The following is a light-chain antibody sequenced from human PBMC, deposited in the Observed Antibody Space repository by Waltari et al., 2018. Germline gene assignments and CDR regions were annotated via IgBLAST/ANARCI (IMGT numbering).Light chain of an antibody. Sequence: QSVLTQPPSASGTPGQRVTISCSGGSSNIGSNAVSWYQQLPGAAPKALNPRNNQRPSGVPDRFSGSKSGTSASLAISGLQSEDEADYYCAGWDDTLNGPLFGTGTKVTVL. CDR2: RNN. CDR3: AGWDDTLNGPL. J-gene: IGLJ1*01. CDR1: SSNIGSNA. V-gene: IGLV1-44*01.